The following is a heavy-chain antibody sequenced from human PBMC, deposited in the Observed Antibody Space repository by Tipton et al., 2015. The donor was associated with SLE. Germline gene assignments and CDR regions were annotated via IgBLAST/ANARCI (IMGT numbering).Heavy chain of an antibody. CDR2: IYTGGST. D-gene: IGHD3-3*01. J-gene: IGHJ6*03. V-gene: IGHV4-61*09. Sequence: TLSLTCTVSGGSISSGDYLWSWIRQPAGKGLEWIGHIYTGGSTNYSSSLKSRVTISVDKSKNQFSLKLSSVTAADTAVYYCARDRRFLESFRAYYYMDVWGKGTTVTVSS. CDR3: ARDRRFLESFRAYYYMDV. CDR1: GGSISSGDYL.